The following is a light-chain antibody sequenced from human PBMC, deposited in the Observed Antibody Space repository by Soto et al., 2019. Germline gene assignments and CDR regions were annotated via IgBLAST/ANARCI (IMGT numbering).Light chain of an antibody. V-gene: IGKV3-20*01. CDR3: QQYVTSPLT. CDR1: QSVSSY. J-gene: IGKJ4*01. CDR2: GVS. Sequence: EIVLTQSPGTLSLSPGERATLSCRASQSVSSYLAWYQQKPGQAPRLLIYGVSSRATGIPDRFSGSGSGTDFTLTISRLEPEDFAVYYCQQYVTSPLTFAGGTKVEIK.